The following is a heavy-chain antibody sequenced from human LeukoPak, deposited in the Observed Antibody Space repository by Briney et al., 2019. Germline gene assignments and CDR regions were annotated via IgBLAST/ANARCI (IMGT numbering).Heavy chain of an antibody. D-gene: IGHD1-26*01. CDR1: GFTFSSYA. CDR3: ARDPSGSYIFDY. J-gene: IGHJ4*02. V-gene: IGHV3-64*01. CDR2: ISSNGGST. Sequence: PGGSLRLSCAASGFTFSSYAMHWVRQAPGKGLEYVSAISSNGGSTYYANSVKGRFTISGDNSKNTLYLQMGSLRAEDMAVYFCARDPSGSYIFDYWGQGTLVTVSS.